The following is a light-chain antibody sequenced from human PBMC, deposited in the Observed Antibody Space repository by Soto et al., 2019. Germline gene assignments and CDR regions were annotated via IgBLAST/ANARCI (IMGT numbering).Light chain of an antibody. Sequence: EIVMTQSPATLSVSPGERATLSCRASQSVSSNLAWYQQKPGQTPKLLIYVASTRATGIPARFSGSGSGTEFTLTISILQSEDFAVYHCHQYNVWPLTFGGGTKVEFK. J-gene: IGKJ4*01. V-gene: IGKV3-15*01. CDR3: HQYNVWPLT. CDR2: VAS. CDR1: QSVSSN.